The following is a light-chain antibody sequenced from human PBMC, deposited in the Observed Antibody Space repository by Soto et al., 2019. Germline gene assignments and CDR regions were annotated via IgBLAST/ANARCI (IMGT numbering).Light chain of an antibody. V-gene: IGKV3-15*01. Sequence: EVVMTQSPATQSVSPGERATLSSRASQSVSSNLAWYQQNRGQAPRLLIYGASTRATGVPARFSGSGSGTEFTLTISSLQSEDFAVYYCQQYINWPRTFGQGSKVEIK. CDR2: GAS. J-gene: IGKJ1*01. CDR3: QQYINWPRT. CDR1: QSVSSN.